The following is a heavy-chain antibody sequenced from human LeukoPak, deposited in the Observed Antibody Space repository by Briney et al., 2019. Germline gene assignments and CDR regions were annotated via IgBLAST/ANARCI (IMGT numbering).Heavy chain of an antibody. V-gene: IGHV1-24*01. CDR2: FDPEDGET. D-gene: IGHD3-22*01. CDR3: ATDNYDSSGYYYDY. J-gene: IGHJ4*02. CDR1: GYTLTELS. Sequence: ASVKVSCKVSGYTLTELSMHWVRQAPGKGLEWMGGFDPEDGETIYAQKFQGRVTMTEDTPTDTAYMELSSLRSEDTAVYYCATDNYDSSGYYYDYWGQGTLVTVSS.